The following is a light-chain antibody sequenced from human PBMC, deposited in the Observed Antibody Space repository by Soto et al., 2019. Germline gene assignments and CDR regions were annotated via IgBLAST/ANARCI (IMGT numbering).Light chain of an antibody. CDR1: SSNIGSKT. CDR2: TNN. CDR3: ASWDDSLNGRDWV. V-gene: IGLV1-44*01. J-gene: IGLJ3*02. Sequence: QSVLTQPPSASGTPGQRVTISCSGSSSNIGSKTVNWYQQLPGTAPKLLIHTNNQRPSGVPDRFSGSKSGTSASLAISGLQSEDEADYYCASWDDSLNGRDWVFGGGTKLTVL.